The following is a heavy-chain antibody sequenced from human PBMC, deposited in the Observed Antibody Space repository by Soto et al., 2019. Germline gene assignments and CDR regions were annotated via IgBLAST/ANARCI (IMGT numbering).Heavy chain of an antibody. D-gene: IGHD2-21*01. CDR2: INAGATNT. CDR1: GFTFSGYA. J-gene: IGHJ4*01. V-gene: IGHV1-3*01. Sequence: ASVKVSCKASGFTFSGYAIHWVRQAPGQRLEWMGWINAGATNTKYSQKFQGRVTITRDTSATTGYMELSSLTSDDTAVYYCAREGCWYVDHWG. CDR3: AREGCWYVDH.